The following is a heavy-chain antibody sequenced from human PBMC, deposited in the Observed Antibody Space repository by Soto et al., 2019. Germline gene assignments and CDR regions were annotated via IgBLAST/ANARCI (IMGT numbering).Heavy chain of an antibody. V-gene: IGHV3-48*03. Sequence: EAQLVGSGGNVVQPGGSVSLSCVASGFPFSTSDMNWVRQPPGKGLEWISHISYSGRDIRYADSVKGRFTISRDNVNNSLHLHMTSLRVEDTGLYYCARAVVSAYREYDSDWSAPWGQGTPVTVSS. J-gene: IGHJ5*02. CDR2: ISYSGRDI. D-gene: IGHD3-16*01. CDR1: GFPFSTSD. CDR3: ARAVVSAYREYDSDWSAP.